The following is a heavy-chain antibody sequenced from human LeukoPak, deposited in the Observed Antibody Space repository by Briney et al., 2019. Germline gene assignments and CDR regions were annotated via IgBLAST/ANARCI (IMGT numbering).Heavy chain of an antibody. Sequence: PSETLSLTCAVSGGSISRNWWSWLRQPPGKGLEWIGEIFHTGNTNYNPSLKTRVTISLDTSKNQFSLTLHSVTAADTALYYRASTYLDSSGYYPDAFDFWGQGTMVTVSS. J-gene: IGHJ3*01. D-gene: IGHD3-22*01. V-gene: IGHV4-4*02. CDR1: GGSISRNW. CDR3: ASTYLDSSGYYPDAFDF. CDR2: IFHTGNT.